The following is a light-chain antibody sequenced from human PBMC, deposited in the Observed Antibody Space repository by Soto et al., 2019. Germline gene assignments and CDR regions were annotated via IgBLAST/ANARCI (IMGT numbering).Light chain of an antibody. V-gene: IGKV1-5*03. Sequence: IQLTQCPSTLSASVGDRVTITCRASQRLXSWLGWYQQKPGKAPKVLXDQASSLQGGGPSRFSGSGSETEFTLTISSLLPDDFATYFCQQYKSDFRTFGQGTKVDIK. CDR2: QAS. CDR1: QRLXSW. CDR3: QQYKSDFRT. J-gene: IGKJ1*01.